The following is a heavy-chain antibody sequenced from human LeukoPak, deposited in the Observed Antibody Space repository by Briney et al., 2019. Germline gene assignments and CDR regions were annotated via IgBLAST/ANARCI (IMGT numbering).Heavy chain of an antibody. Sequence: KPAETLSLTCTVSGDSISRNYKYWGWLRQPPGKGLELIGRIYYTGSTDYHPSLKSLVTITVDTSKNQFFLKLSSVTAADTAVYYCARGLRRRGYSYGPDYWGQGNLVTVSS. D-gene: IGHD5-18*01. CDR2: IYYTGST. CDR1: GDSISRNYKY. J-gene: IGHJ4*02. CDR3: ARGLRRRGYSYGPDY. V-gene: IGHV4-39*01.